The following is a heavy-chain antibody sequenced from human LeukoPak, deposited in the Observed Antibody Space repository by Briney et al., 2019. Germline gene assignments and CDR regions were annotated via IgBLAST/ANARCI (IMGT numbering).Heavy chain of an antibody. CDR1: GYSFTNYD. CDR2: MNPNSGNT. Sequence: ASVKVSCKASGYSFTNYDINWVRQATGQGLEWMGWMNPNSGNTAYAQKFQGRVTITRNTSISTVYMELSSLRSEDTAVYYCATEDYYDSGSNGHWGQGTLVTVSS. J-gene: IGHJ4*02. D-gene: IGHD3-22*01. CDR3: ATEDYYDSGSNGH. V-gene: IGHV1-8*03.